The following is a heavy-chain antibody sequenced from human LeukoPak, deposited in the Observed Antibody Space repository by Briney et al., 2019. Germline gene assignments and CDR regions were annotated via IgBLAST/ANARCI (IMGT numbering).Heavy chain of an antibody. CDR2: IKSKTDGGTT. V-gene: IGHV3-15*01. D-gene: IGHD5-12*01. CDR1: VFTFNNAW. Sequence: GGSLRLSCAASVFTFNNAWMSWVRQAPGKGRGWVGRIKSKTDGGTTDYAAPVKGRFTISRDDSKNTLYLQMNSLKTEDTAVYYCSTDSGFFYWGQGTLVTVSS. J-gene: IGHJ4*02. CDR3: STDSGFFY.